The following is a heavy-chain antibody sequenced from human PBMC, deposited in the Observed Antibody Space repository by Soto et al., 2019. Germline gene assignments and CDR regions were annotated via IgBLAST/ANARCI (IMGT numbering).Heavy chain of an antibody. V-gene: IGHV3-30-3*01. Sequence: WWSLRLSCSASVFTFSSYAMHWFRQAPGKGLEWVAVISYDGSNKYYADSVKGRFTISRDNSKNTLYLQMNSLRAEDTAVYYCARVNSKYYDSSGYFFDYWGQGTLVTVSS. CDR2: ISYDGSNK. J-gene: IGHJ4*02. CDR1: VFTFSSYA. D-gene: IGHD3-22*01. CDR3: ARVNSKYYDSSGYFFDY.